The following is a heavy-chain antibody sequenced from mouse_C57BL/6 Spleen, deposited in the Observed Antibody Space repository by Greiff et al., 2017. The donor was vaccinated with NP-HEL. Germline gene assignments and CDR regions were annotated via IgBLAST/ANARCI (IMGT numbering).Heavy chain of an antibody. CDR2: IIPKNGGT. CDR1: GYTFTDYN. Sequence: EVQLQQSGPELVKPGASVKMSCKASGYTFTDYNMHWVKQSHGKSLEWIGYIIPKNGGTSYNQKFKGKATLTVNKSSSTAYMELRSLTSEDSAVYYCERRGNYYGSSRYYAMDYWGQGTSVIVSS. D-gene: IGHD1-1*01. CDR3: ERRGNYYGSSRYYAMDY. J-gene: IGHJ4*01. V-gene: IGHV1-22*01.